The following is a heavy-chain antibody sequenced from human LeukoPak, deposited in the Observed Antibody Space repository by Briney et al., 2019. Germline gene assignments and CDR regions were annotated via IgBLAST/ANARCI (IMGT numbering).Heavy chain of an antibody. Sequence: SVKVSCKTSGDTFSTYAITWVRQAPGHGLEWMGGIIPTFGAANYAHNFQGRVTITADESTSTVYMDLSSLRSEDTAVYYCARVQDGYNGVGYFDHWGQGALVTVSS. CDR3: ARVQDGYNGVGYFDH. CDR2: IIPTFGAA. D-gene: IGHD5-24*01. J-gene: IGHJ4*02. V-gene: IGHV1-69*13. CDR1: GDTFSTYA.